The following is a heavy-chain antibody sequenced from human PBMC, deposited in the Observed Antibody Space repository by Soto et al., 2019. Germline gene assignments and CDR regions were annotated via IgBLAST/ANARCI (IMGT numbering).Heavy chain of an antibody. CDR2: ISYDGSNK. Sequence: GGSLRLSCAASGFTFSSYAMHWVRQAPGKGLEWVAVISYDGSNKYYADSVKVRFTISRDNSKNTLYLQMNSLRAEDTAVYYCARYFSYPVLRFLEWAPSGMDVWGQGTTVTVSS. V-gene: IGHV3-30-3*01. J-gene: IGHJ6*02. CDR1: GFTFSSYA. CDR3: ARYFSYPVLRFLEWAPSGMDV. D-gene: IGHD3-3*01.